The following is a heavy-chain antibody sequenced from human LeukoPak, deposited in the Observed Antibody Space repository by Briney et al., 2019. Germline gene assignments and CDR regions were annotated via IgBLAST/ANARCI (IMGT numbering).Heavy chain of an antibody. CDR3: ARAYDYVWGNYRPHWYDP. V-gene: IGHV4-39*02. D-gene: IGHD3-16*02. J-gene: IGHJ5*02. Sequence: SETLSLTCSVSGGSISTSSYYWGWICQPPGKGLEWIGSIYYGANTYYNPSLKSRVTVSVDTSKNRFSLKLSSVPAADTAVYYCARAYDYVWGNYRPHWYDPWGQGTLVTVSS. CDR2: IYYGANT. CDR1: GGSISTSSYY.